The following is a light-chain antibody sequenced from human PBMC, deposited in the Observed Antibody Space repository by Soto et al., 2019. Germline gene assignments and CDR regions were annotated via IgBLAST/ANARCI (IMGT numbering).Light chain of an antibody. CDR3: QQYYRPWT. CDR2: WAS. CDR1: QSVLYCSNNKNY. V-gene: IGKV4-1*01. J-gene: IGKJ1*01. Sequence: DIVMTQSPDSLAVSLGERATINCKSSQSVLYCSNNKNYLAWYQQKPGQPPKLLIYWASTRESGVPDRFSGSGSGTDFTITISSLQAEDVAVYYCQQYYRPWTFGQGTKVEIK.